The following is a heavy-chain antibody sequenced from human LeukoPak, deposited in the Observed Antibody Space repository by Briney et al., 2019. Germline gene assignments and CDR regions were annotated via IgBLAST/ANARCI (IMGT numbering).Heavy chain of an antibody. CDR3: ARLWFGEGHFDY. V-gene: IGHV3-53*01. CDR1: GFTVSSNY. CDR2: IYAGGDT. Sequence: GGSLTLSCVASGFTVSSNYMTWVRQAPGKGLEWVSMIYAGGDTHYADCVKGRFTISRDNSKNTLCLQMDSLTADDTALYYCARLWFGEGHFDYWGQGTLVTVSS. J-gene: IGHJ4*02. D-gene: IGHD3-10*01.